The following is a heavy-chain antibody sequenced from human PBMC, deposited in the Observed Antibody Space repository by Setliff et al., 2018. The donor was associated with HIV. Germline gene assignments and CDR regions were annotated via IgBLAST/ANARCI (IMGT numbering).Heavy chain of an antibody. CDR1: GGSFSDYS. V-gene: IGHV4-34*10. CDR3: VRDRRTPSYSTSSCRTYQYNMDV. Sequence: SETLSLTCAVYGGSFSDYSWSWIRPPPGKGLEWIGEINPRGNTNYTPSLKSRVTMSVDTSKSQFYLKLTSVTAADTALDYCVRDRRTPSYSTSSCRTYQYNMDVWGRVTTVTVSS. J-gene: IGHJ6*03. D-gene: IGHD2-21*01. CDR2: INPRGNT.